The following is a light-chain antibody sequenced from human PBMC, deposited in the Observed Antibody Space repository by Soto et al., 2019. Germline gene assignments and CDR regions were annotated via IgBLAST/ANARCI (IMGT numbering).Light chain of an antibody. Sequence: IVMTQSQATLSVSPGERATLSCRASQSINNNLAWYQQKPGQAPRLLIYDASTGATDIPARFSGSWSGTEFPLTISSLQSEDSAVYYCQQYKSWFTFGQGTKLEIK. J-gene: IGKJ2*01. V-gene: IGKV3-15*01. CDR3: QQYKSWFT. CDR1: QSINNN. CDR2: DAS.